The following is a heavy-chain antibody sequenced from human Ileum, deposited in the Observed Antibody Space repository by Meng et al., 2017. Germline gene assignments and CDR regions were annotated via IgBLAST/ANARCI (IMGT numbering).Heavy chain of an antibody. CDR1: AVSISINGNY. D-gene: IGHD3-3*02. CDR3: ARNALAFWYFDL. J-gene: IGHJ2*01. CDR2: MYYCGST. Sequence: QRQEAGPGLVRPSPTLSLTCIVSAVSISINGNYWSWSRQHPGKGLEWLGYMYYCGSTYYNPSINTPITISLVTSKNQFSLRLDSVTAADTAVYFCARNALAFWYFDLWGRGTLVTVSS. V-gene: IGHV4-31*01.